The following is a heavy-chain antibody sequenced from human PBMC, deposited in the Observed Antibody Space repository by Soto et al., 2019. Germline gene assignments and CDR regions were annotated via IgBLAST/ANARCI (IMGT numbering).Heavy chain of an antibody. V-gene: IGHV3-33*01. Sequence: QVQLVESGGGVVQPGRSLRLSCAASGFTFSSYGMHWVRQAPGKGLEWVAVIWYDGSNKYYADSVKGRFTISRDNSKNTLYLQMNRLRAEDTAVYYCARPYCSGGSCYRDNDAFDIWGQGTMVTVSS. CDR1: GFTFSSYG. D-gene: IGHD2-15*01. CDR3: ARPYCSGGSCYRDNDAFDI. J-gene: IGHJ3*02. CDR2: IWYDGSNK.